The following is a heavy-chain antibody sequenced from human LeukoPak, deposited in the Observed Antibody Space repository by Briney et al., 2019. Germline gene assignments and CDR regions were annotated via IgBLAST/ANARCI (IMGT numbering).Heavy chain of an antibody. J-gene: IGHJ4*02. CDR3: ARWYYYGSGSFDY. CDR2: INHSGST. Sequence: SETLSLTCTVSGGSISSSSYYWGWIRQPPGKGLEWIGEINHSGSTNYNPSLKSRVTISVDTSKNQFSLKLSSVTAADTAVYYCARWYYYGSGSFDYWGQGTLVTVSS. V-gene: IGHV4-39*07. D-gene: IGHD3-10*01. CDR1: GGSISSSSYY.